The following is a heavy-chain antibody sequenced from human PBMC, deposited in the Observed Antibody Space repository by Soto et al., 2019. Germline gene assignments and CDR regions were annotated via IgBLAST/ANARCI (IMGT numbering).Heavy chain of an antibody. CDR1: GGTFNNYP. J-gene: IGHJ6*02. Sequence: QVQLVQSGAEVKKPASSVKVSCKASGGTFNNYPITWVRQAPGEGLEWMGGSIPIFGTANYAQNFQGRVTISVDESTSTAYMELSSLRSEHTAVYYCARGRGYSGDDHYYYFDMDVWGQGTTVTVSS. CDR3: ARGRGYSGDDHYYYFDMDV. D-gene: IGHD5-12*01. CDR2: SIPIFGTA. V-gene: IGHV1-69*01.